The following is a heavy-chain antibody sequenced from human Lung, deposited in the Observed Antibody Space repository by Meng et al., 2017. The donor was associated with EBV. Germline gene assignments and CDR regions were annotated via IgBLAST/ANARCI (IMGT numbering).Heavy chain of an antibody. CDR3: ARGATSVFDL. CDR1: GDSFSSSSAA. V-gene: IGHV6-1*01. J-gene: IGHJ2*01. CDR2: TYYRSKWYN. Sequence: HSHPGRWAPSRPPPPTVGLPGDSFSSSSAAWTWIRQSPSRCLEWLGRTYYRSKWYNDYAVFVKSRITINPDTSKNQFSLQLNSVTPEDTAVYYCARGATSVFDLWGRGTLVTVSS.